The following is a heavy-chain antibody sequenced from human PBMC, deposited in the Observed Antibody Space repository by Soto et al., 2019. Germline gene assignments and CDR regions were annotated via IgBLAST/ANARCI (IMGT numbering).Heavy chain of an antibody. V-gene: IGHV4-39*01. CDR3: ARIGDGDYVPGKSYYYYYMDV. J-gene: IGHJ6*03. Sequence: SETLSLTCTVSGGSISSNSYYCSCIHQPPGKGLEWIGSIYYSGSTYYNPSLKGRVTISVDTSKNQFSLKLSSVTAADTAVYYCARIGDGDYVPGKSYYYYYMDVWGKGTTVTVSS. CDR2: IYYSGST. CDR1: GGSISSNSYY. D-gene: IGHD4-17*01.